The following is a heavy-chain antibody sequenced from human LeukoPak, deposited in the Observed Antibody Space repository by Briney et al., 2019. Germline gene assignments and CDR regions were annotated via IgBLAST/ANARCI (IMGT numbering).Heavy chain of an antibody. Sequence: ASVKVSCKASGYTFTSYYMHWVRQAPGQGLELMGIINPSGGSTSYAQKFQGRVTMTRDTSTSTVYMELSSLRSEDTAVFFFFKQKTAYEILTGTHDAFDIWGQGTMVTVSS. D-gene: IGHD3-9*01. V-gene: IGHV1-46*01. CDR2: INPSGGST. CDR1: GYTFTSYY. CDR3: FKQKTAYEILTGTHDAFDI. J-gene: IGHJ3*02.